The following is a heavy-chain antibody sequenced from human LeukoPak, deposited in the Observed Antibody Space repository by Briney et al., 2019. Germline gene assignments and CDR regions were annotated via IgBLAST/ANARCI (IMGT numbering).Heavy chain of an antibody. Sequence: GGSLRLSCAASGFTFNTYDMHWVRQAPGKGLEWVAFIRSDGSNKYYADSVKGRFTISRDNSKNTLYLQMNSLRAEDTAVYYCARSDIVGAPFDIWGQGTMVTVSS. V-gene: IGHV3-30*02. CDR3: ARSDIVGAPFDI. J-gene: IGHJ3*02. CDR1: GFTFNTYD. CDR2: IRSDGSNK. D-gene: IGHD1-26*01.